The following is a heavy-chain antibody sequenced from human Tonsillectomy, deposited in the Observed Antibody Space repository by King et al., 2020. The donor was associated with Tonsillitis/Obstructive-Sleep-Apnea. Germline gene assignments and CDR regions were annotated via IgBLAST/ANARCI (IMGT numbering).Heavy chain of an antibody. D-gene: IGHD3-9*01. Sequence: VKLVQSGAEVKKPGASLRISCKASGYTFTNYWIDWVRQMPGKGLEWMGTIDPSDSYTNYSPSFQGHVTISPDKSISTAYLQWSSLKASDTAIYYCARRYFDGHYYYYMDVWGKGTTVTVSS. J-gene: IGHJ6*03. CDR1: GYTFTNYW. CDR3: ARRYFDGHYYYYMDV. CDR2: IDPSDSYT. V-gene: IGHV5-10-1*01.